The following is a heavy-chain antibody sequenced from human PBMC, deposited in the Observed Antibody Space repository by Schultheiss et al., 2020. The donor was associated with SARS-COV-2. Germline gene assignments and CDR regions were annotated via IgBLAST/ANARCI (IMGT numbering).Heavy chain of an antibody. D-gene: IGHD3-16*01. J-gene: IGHJ6*02. CDR3: ARDRGASDYYYYYGMDV. V-gene: IGHV3-21*01. Sequence: GESLKISCAASGFTFSSYSMSWVRQAPGKGLEWVSSISSSSSYIYYADSVKGRFTISRDNAKNSLYLQMNSLRAEDTAVYYCARDRGASDYYYYYGMDVWGQGTTVTVSS. CDR2: ISSSSSYI. CDR1: GFTFSSYS.